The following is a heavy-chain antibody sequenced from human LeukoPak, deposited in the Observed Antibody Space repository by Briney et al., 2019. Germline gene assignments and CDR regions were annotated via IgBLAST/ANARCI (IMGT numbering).Heavy chain of an antibody. V-gene: IGHV3-21*01. J-gene: IGHJ4*02. D-gene: IGHD5-24*01. CDR1: GFTFSSYW. CDR2: ISSSSDST. CDR3: ATGSRDGYNFVY. Sequence: AGGSLRLSCAASGFTFSSYWMSWVRQAPGKGLEWVSSISSSSDSTYYADSVKGRFTISRDNVKNSLYLQMNSLRVEDTAVYYCATGSRDGYNFVYWGQGTLVTVSS.